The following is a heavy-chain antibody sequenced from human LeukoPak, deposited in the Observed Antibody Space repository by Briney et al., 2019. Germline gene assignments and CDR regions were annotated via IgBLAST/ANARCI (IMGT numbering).Heavy chain of an antibody. CDR2: IYPGDSET. Sequence: GESLQISCKGSGYSFTTYWIGWVRQLPGKGLEWMGIIYPGDSETRYSPSFQGQVTISADKSISTAYMQWSSLKASDTAKYYCARRYYYDSGGYYATQDAFDIWGQGTMVTVSS. CDR3: ARRYYYDSGGYYATQDAFDI. J-gene: IGHJ3*02. CDR1: GYSFTTYW. D-gene: IGHD3-22*01. V-gene: IGHV5-51*01.